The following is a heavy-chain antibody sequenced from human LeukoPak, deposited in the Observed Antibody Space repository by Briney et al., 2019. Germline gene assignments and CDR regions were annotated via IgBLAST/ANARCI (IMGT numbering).Heavy chain of an antibody. Sequence: GGSLRLSCAASGFTFSSYAMNWVRQAPGKGLEWVSGISGSSGSTYYADSVKGRFTISRDNSKNTLYLQMNRLRAEDTAEYFCAKGLRSSGWYYFAYWGRGTLVTVSS. CDR3: AKGLRSSGWYYFAY. CDR2: ISGSSGST. J-gene: IGHJ4*02. CDR1: GFTFSSYA. D-gene: IGHD6-19*01. V-gene: IGHV3-23*01.